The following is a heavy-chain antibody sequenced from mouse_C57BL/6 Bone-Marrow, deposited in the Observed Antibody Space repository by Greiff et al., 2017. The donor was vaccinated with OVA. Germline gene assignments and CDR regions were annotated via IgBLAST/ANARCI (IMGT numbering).Heavy chain of an antibody. Sequence: DVKLQESGPVLVKPGASVKMSCKASGYTFTDYYMNWVKQSHGKSLEWIGVINPYNGGTSYNQKFKGKATLTVDKSSSTAYMELNSLTSEDSAVYYCARWLLREDYWGQGTTRTVSS. J-gene: IGHJ2*01. D-gene: IGHD2-3*01. V-gene: IGHV1-19*01. CDR2: INPYNGGT. CDR1: GYTFTDYY. CDR3: ARWLLREDY.